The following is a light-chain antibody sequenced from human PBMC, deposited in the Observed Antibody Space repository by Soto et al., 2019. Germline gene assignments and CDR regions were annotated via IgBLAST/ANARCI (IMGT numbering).Light chain of an antibody. CDR1: QSISSW. CDR3: QQYNSYRT. Sequence: DIQMTQSPSTLSASVGDRVTITCRASQSISSWLAWYQQKPGEAPKLLIYDASSLESEVPSRFSGSGSGTEFTLTISSLQPDDFATYYCQQYNSYRTFGQGTKVEIK. J-gene: IGKJ1*01. V-gene: IGKV1-5*01. CDR2: DAS.